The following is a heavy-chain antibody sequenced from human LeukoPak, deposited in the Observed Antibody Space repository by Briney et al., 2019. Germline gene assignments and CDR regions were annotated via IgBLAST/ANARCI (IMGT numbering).Heavy chain of an antibody. D-gene: IGHD6-13*01. J-gene: IGHJ6*03. Sequence: ASVKVSCKASGYSFTNYDINWVRQATGQGLEWMGWINPNSGGTNYAQKFQGRVTMTRDTSISTAYMELSRLRSDDTAVYYCAKAAAGSQHSYYYYYYLDVWGTGTTVTISS. CDR1: GYSFTNYD. V-gene: IGHV1-2*02. CDR2: INPNSGGT. CDR3: AKAAAGSQHSYYYYYYLDV.